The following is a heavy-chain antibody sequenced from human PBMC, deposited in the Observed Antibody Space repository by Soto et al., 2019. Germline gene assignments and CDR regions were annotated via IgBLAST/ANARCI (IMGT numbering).Heavy chain of an antibody. CDR3: ARDLGGSYYAPVDY. J-gene: IGHJ4*02. D-gene: IGHD1-26*01. Sequence: QVQLVQSGAEVKKPGASVKVSCKASGYTFTSYGISWVRQAPGQGLEWMGWISAYNGNTKYAQKLQGRVTTTTDTATSTAYMELRSLRSDDTSVYYCARDLGGSYYAPVDYWGQGTLVTVPS. CDR2: ISAYNGNT. CDR1: GYTFTSYG. V-gene: IGHV1-18*01.